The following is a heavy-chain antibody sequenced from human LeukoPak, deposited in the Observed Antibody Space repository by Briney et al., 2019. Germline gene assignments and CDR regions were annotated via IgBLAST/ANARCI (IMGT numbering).Heavy chain of an antibody. CDR3: ARSRYCSSTSCRPQPNWFDP. J-gene: IGHJ5*02. CDR2: IFPRDSDT. CDR1: GYNFLSSW. Sequence: GESLKISCEGSGYNFLSSWVGWVRQMPGKGLEWVGIIFPRDSDTRYSPSFQGQVTISADKSISTAYLQWSSLKASDTAMYYCARSRYCSSTSCRPQPNWFDPWGQGTLVTVSS. V-gene: IGHV5-51*01. D-gene: IGHD2-2*01.